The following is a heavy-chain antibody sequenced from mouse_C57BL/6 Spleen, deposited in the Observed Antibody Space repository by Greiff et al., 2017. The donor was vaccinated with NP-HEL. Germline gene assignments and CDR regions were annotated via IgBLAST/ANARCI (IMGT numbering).Heavy chain of an antibody. Sequence: QVQLQQSGAELVKPGVSVKLSCKASGYTFTEYTIHWVKQRSGQGLEWIGWFYPGSGSIKYNEKFKDKATLTADKSSSTVYMELSRLTSEDSAVYFCARHEGIYYYGSRYFDVWGTGTTVTVSS. V-gene: IGHV1-62-2*01. CDR1: GYTFTEYT. CDR2: FYPGSGSI. J-gene: IGHJ1*03. D-gene: IGHD1-1*01. CDR3: ARHEGIYYYGSRYFDV.